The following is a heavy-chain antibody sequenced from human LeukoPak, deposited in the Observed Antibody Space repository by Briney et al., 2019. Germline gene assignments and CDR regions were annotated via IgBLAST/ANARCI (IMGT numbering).Heavy chain of an antibody. CDR1: GLTFSSYS. CDR3: ARDRRGDSSGYYYGMDV. V-gene: IGHV3-21*01. D-gene: IGHD3-22*01. J-gene: IGHJ6*02. CDR2: ISSSSSYI. Sequence: GGSLRLSCAASGLTFSSYSMNWVRQAPGKGLEWVSSISSSSSYIYYADSVKGRFTISRDNAKNSLYLQMNSLRAEDTAVYYCARDRRGDSSGYYYGMDVWGQGTTVTVSS.